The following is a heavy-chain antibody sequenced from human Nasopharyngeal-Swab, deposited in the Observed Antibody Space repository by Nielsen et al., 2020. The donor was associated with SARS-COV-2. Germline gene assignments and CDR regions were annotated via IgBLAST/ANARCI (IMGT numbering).Heavy chain of an antibody. CDR2: ISAYNGNT. CDR3: ARAVLSYGDYGQYYYYGMDV. Sequence: ASVKVSCKASGYTFTSYGISWVRQAPGQGLEWMGWISAYNGNTNYAQKLQGRVTMTTDTSTSTAYMELSSLRSEDTAVYYCARAVLSYGDYGQYYYYGMDVWGQGTTVTVSS. V-gene: IGHV1-18*01. D-gene: IGHD4-17*01. CDR1: GYTFTSYG. J-gene: IGHJ6*02.